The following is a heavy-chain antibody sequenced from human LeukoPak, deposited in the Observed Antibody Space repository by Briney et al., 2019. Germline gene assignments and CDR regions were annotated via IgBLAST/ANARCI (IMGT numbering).Heavy chain of an antibody. CDR2: IRSRASGGTT. Sequence: QPGRSLRLSCTASGFTFGDYAMSWVRQAPGKGLEWVSFIRSRASGGTTKYAASVKGRFTISGDDSKSIAYLQMNSLKTEDTAVYYCARDEADSGSYYDDAFDIWGQGTMVTVSS. CDR1: GFTFGDYA. V-gene: IGHV3-49*04. J-gene: IGHJ3*02. D-gene: IGHD1-26*01. CDR3: ARDEADSGSYYDDAFDI.